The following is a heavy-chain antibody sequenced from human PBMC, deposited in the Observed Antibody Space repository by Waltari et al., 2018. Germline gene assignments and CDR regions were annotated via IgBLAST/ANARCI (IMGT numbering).Heavy chain of an antibody. CDR1: GFIFDDYV. V-gene: IGHV3-43D*03. CDR3: STGVRPGYDFWGGLES. J-gene: IGHJ4*02. Sequence: EVQLMESGGAAIQRGGSLRLSCAASGFIFDDYVMHWVRQVPERGLEWVALIDWDGSTTYYADSVKGRFTISRDNTENSLFLQMDALRHEDSGVYYCSTGVRPGYDFWGGLESWGQGTQVTVSS. CDR2: IDWDGSTT. D-gene: IGHD3-3*01.